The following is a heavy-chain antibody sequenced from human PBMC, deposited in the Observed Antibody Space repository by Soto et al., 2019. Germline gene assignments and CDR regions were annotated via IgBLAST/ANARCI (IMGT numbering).Heavy chain of an antibody. V-gene: IGHV1-69*08. J-gene: IGHJ4*02. Sequence: QVQLVQSGAEVKKPGSTVKVSCKASGGTCSSYTISWVRQAPGHGLEWMGRIIPILGIANSAKKFQGRVTITADKSTSTAYMELSSLRSEDTAVCYCARDAAGTAFDYWGQGTLVTVSS. CDR3: ARDAAGTAFDY. CDR1: GGTCSSYT. D-gene: IGHD6-19*01. CDR2: IIPILGIA.